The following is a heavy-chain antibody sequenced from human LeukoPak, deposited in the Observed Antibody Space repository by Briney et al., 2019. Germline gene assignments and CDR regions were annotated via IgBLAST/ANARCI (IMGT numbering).Heavy chain of an antibody. CDR1: GYTFTSYG. Sequence: ASVKVSCKASGYTFTSYGISWVRQAPGQGLEWMGWISAYNGNTNYAQKLQGRVTMTTDTSTSTAYMELRSLRSDDMAVYYCARVVQQLVSRGWFDPWGQGTLVTVSS. J-gene: IGHJ5*02. V-gene: IGHV1-18*03. CDR2: ISAYNGNT. CDR3: ARVVQQLVSRGWFDP. D-gene: IGHD6-13*01.